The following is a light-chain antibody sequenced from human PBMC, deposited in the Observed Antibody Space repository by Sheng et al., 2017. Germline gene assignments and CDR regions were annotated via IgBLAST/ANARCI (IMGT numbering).Light chain of an antibody. CDR2: DDR. J-gene: IGLJ1*01. V-gene: IGLV3-21*02. CDR3: QVWDRSSDRPFYV. Sequence: SYVLTQPPSVSWPQDRRPGLPXGETTIGRNGVHWYQQKPDQAPVLVVYDDRDRPSGTPERFSWLQLWEHGHPDHQQGRKAGDEADYYCQVWDRSSDRPFYVFGSGTRVTVL. CDR1: TIGRNG.